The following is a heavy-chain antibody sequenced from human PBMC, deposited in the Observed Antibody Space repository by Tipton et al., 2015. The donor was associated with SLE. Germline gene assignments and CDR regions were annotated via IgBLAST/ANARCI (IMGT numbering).Heavy chain of an antibody. CDR3: ARRIYCSSTSYYFDAFDI. CDR2: INHSGST. J-gene: IGHJ3*02. Sequence: TLSLTCAVYGGSFSGYYWSWIRQPPGKGLEWIGEINHSGSTNYNPSLKSRVTISVDTSKNQFSLKLSSVTAADTAVYYCARRIYCSSTSYYFDAFDIWGQGTMVTVSS. V-gene: IGHV4-34*01. CDR1: GGSFSGYY. D-gene: IGHD2-2*01.